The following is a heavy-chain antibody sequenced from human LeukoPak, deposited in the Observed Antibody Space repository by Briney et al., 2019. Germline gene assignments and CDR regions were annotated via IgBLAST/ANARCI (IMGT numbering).Heavy chain of an antibody. Sequence: GESLKISCKGSGYSFTSYWIGWVRQMPGKGLEWMGIIYPGDSDTRYRPSFQGQVTISADKSINTAYLQWSSLKASDTAMYYCASPRPAYTSYPGPFDYWGQGTLVTVSS. CDR2: IYPGDSDT. J-gene: IGHJ4*02. V-gene: IGHV5-51*01. CDR1: GYSFTSYW. D-gene: IGHD6-6*01. CDR3: ASPRPAYTSYPGPFDY.